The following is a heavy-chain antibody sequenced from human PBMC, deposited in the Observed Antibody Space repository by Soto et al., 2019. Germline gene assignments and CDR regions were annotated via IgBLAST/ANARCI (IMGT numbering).Heavy chain of an antibody. CDR3: ARERTGTTSMDV. CDR1: GYTFTSYD. CDR2: MNPNSGNT. V-gene: IGHV1-8*01. Sequence: QVQLVQPGAEVKKPGASVKVSCKASGYTFTSYDINWVRQATGQGLEWMGWMNPNSGNTGYAQKFRGRVTMTRNTSISTAYMELSSLRSEDTAVYYCARERTGTTSMDVWGQGTTVTVSS. D-gene: IGHD1-1*01. J-gene: IGHJ6*02.